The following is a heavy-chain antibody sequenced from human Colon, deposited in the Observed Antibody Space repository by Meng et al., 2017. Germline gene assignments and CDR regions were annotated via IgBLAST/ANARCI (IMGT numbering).Heavy chain of an antibody. Sequence: GESLKISCAASGFTFSSYSMNWVRQAPGKGLEWVSSISSSSSYIYYADSVKGRFTSSRDNAKNSLYLQMNSLRAEDTAVYYCARDDDSSGYGSNLFDYWGQGTLVTVSS. J-gene: IGHJ4*02. CDR2: ISSSSSYI. D-gene: IGHD3-22*01. V-gene: IGHV3-21*01. CDR1: GFTFSSYS. CDR3: ARDDDSSGYGSNLFDY.